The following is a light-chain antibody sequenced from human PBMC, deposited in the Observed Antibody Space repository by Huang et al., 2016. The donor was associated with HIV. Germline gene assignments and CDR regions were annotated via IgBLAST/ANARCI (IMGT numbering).Light chain of an antibody. CDR3: QQYNDWSAVT. J-gene: IGKJ4*01. CDR1: QNIGGS. Sequence: EIVMTQSPATLSVSPGERATLSCTASQNIGGSLAWYQKKPGQAPSLLIYEASARATGIPARCSSSKSATDVTITISSLQSEDFAVYYCQQYNDWSAVTFGGGTKVEI. V-gene: IGKV3-15*01. CDR2: EAS.